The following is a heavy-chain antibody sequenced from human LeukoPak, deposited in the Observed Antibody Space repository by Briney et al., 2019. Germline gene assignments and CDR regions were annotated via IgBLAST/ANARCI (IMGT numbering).Heavy chain of an antibody. Sequence: SETLSLTCTVSGGSVRSDSYYWSWIRQPPGKGLEWIGYVYYSGSTNYNPSLKSRVTISVDTSKNQFSLKLRSVTAADTAVYYCVRGPLIAAAGTWWGQGTLVTVSS. J-gene: IGHJ4*02. CDR2: VYYSGST. CDR3: VRGPLIAAAGTW. D-gene: IGHD6-13*01. V-gene: IGHV4-61*01. CDR1: GGSVRSDSYY.